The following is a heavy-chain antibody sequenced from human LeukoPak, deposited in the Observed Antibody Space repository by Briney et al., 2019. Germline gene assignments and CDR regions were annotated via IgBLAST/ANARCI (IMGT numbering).Heavy chain of an antibody. V-gene: IGHV3-7*01. Sequence: GRSLSLSCAASRFTFSNYWMSWVRQAPGEGLEWVANINEDGSVKYYVDSLKSRFTISRDNAKNSVFLQMNSLRADDTAVYYCARIGYSSSSLDYWGPGTLVTVSS. J-gene: IGHJ4*02. CDR3: ARIGYSSSSLDY. CDR1: RFTFSNYW. D-gene: IGHD6-6*01. CDR2: INEDGSVK.